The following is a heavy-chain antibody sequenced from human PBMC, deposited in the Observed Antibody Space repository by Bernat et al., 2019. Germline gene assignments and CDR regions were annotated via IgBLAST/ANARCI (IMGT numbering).Heavy chain of an antibody. J-gene: IGHJ4*02. V-gene: IGHV3-23*04. CDR3: AKGSTAAVGLFDY. CDR2: ISGSGVST. CDR1: GFTFSTYA. Sequence: EVQLVESGGDLVQPGGSLRLSCAASGFTFSTYAMSWVRQAPGKGLEWVSTISGSGVSTYYAGSVKGRFTISRDKSKNTLYLQMNSLRAEDTALYYCAKGSTAAVGLFDYWGQGTLVTVSS. D-gene: IGHD6-13*01.